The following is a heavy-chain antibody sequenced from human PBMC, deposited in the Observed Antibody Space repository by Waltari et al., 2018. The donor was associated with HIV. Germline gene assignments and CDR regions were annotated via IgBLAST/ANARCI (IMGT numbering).Heavy chain of an antibody. J-gene: IGHJ6*02. D-gene: IGHD1-1*01. CDR2: LFHSGST. CDR3: ARHCLQKGWLPQLKYYYGMDV. Sequence: QQQLQESGPGLVKPSENLSLPCTVSGGALSRRSSSWAWLRQSPGKGLEWIGSLFHSGSTYYSPSLRSRATISGDMSANRFSLKLTSVTATDTAVYFCARHCLQKGWLPQLKYYYGMDVWGQGTTVIVSS. CDR1: GGALSRRSSS. V-gene: IGHV4-39*01.